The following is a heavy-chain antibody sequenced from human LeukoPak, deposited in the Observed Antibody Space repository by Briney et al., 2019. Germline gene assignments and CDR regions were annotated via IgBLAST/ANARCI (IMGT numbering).Heavy chain of an antibody. CDR2: ISSSSSYI. V-gene: IGHV3-21*01. CDR3: ARGTYIVGLPDAFDI. CDR1: GFTFSSYS. D-gene: IGHD1-26*01. Sequence: PGGSLRLSCAASGFTFSSYSMNWVRQAPGKGLEWVSSISSSSSYIYYADSVKGRITISRDNAKNSLYLQMNSLRAEDTAVYYCARGTYIVGLPDAFDIWGQGTMVTVSS. J-gene: IGHJ3*02.